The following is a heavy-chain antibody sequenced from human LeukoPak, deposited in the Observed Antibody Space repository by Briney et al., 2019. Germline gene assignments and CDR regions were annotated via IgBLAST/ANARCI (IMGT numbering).Heavy chain of an antibody. J-gene: IGHJ4*02. Sequence: GGSLRLSCAASGFTFSSYSMNWVRQAPGKGLEWVSYISSSSSTIYYADSVKGRFTISRDNAKNSLYLQMNSLRAEDTAVYSCARQYYDFWSGYFYWGQGTLVTVSS. CDR3: ARQYYDFWSGYFY. D-gene: IGHD3-3*01. V-gene: IGHV3-48*01. CDR1: GFTFSSYS. CDR2: ISSSSSTI.